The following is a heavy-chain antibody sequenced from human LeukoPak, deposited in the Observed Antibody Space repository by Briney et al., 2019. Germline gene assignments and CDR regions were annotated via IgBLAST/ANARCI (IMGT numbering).Heavy chain of an antibody. CDR1: GFTFSSYW. J-gene: IGHJ5*02. CDR3: ARGGFRFFAH. CDR2: ISQDGSEK. V-gene: IGHV3-7*04. D-gene: IGHD3-22*01. Sequence: GGSLRLSCAASGFTFSSYWMNWVRQAPGKGLEWVANISQDGSEKYCVDSVKGRFTISRDNAKNSLYLQMNSLRVEDTAVYYCARGGFRFFAHWGQGTLVTVPS.